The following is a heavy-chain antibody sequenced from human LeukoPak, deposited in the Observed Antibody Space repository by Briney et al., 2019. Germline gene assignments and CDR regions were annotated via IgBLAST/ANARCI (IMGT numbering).Heavy chain of an antibody. J-gene: IGHJ5*02. CDR2: IYHSGST. D-gene: IGHD6-6*01. CDR3: AVSITARPNWFDP. CDR1: GGTISSSNW. V-gene: IGHV4-4*02. Sequence: SETLSLTCAVSGGTISSSNWWSWVRQPPGKGLEWIGEIYHSGSTNYNPSLKSRVTISVDKSKNQFSLKLSSVTAADTAVYYCAVSITARPNWFDPWGQGTLVTVSS.